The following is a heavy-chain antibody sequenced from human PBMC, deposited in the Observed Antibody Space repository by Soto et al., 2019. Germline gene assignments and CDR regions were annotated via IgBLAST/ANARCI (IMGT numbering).Heavy chain of an antibody. D-gene: IGHD3-10*01. CDR2: IKSDGSNI. V-gene: IGHV3-74*01. J-gene: IGHJ4*02. CDR3: ARGGFSGSGSFIQGDY. Sequence: EVQLVESGGGLVQPGGSLRLSCAASGFTFSSYWMHWVRQAPGKGLVWVSRIKSDGSNINYADSVKGRFTIYRDNAKNTLYLQMNSLRAEDTAIYYCARGGFSGSGSFIQGDYWGQGTLVTVSS. CDR1: GFTFSSYW.